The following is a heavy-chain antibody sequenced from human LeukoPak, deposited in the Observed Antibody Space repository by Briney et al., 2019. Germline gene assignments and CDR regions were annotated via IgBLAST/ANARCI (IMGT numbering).Heavy chain of an antibody. J-gene: IGHJ6*03. CDR1: GYTFTSYG. CDR3: ARALAGTIDYYYYMDV. V-gene: IGHV1-18*01. Sequence: ASVKVSCKASGYTFTSYGISWVRQAPGQGLEWMGWISAYNGNTNYAQKLQGRVTMTTDTSTSTAYMELRSLRSEDTAVYYCARALAGTIDYYYYMDVWGKGTTVTVSS. D-gene: IGHD6-13*01. CDR2: ISAYNGNT.